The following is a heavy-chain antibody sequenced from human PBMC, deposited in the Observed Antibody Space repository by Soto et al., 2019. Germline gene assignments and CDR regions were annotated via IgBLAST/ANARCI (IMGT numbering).Heavy chain of an antibody. Sequence: QVQLQESGPGLVKSSETLSLTCRVSGASVSSETHFWSWVRQPPGKGLEWIGYVYRTGITNSNPALKSRVTVSEDKSQNQFYLSLNSVTAADTAIYYCVRVDILTVYGCMDVWGQGTTVTVSS. CDR3: VRVDILTVYGCMDV. V-gene: IGHV4-61*01. CDR2: VYRTGIT. D-gene: IGHD3-9*01. J-gene: IGHJ6*02. CDR1: GASVSSETHF.